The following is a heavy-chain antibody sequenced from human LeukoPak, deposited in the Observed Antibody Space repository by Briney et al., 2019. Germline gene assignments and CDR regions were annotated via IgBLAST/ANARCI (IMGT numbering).Heavy chain of an antibody. CDR2: ITTSGRTI. CDR3: ARGEDYGTNSFDY. CDR1: GFTFSSYE. D-gene: IGHD4-17*01. J-gene: IGHJ4*02. V-gene: IGHV3-48*03. Sequence: GGSLRLSCAASGFTFSSYEMNWVRQAPGKGLEWVSYITTSGRTIYYADSVKGRFTISRDNAKNSLYLQMNSLRAEDTAVYYCARGEDYGTNSFDYWGQGTLVTVST.